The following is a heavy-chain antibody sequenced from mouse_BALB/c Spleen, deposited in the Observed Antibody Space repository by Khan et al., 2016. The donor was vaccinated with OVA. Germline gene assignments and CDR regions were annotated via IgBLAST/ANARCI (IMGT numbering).Heavy chain of an antibody. D-gene: IGHD2-1*01. Sequence: QIQLVQSGPELKKPGETVKISCKASGYTFTNYGMNWVKQGPGKGLKWMGWINPYTGEPTYDADFKGRFAISLETSASTAYLQLNNLKDEDAASYFSASSNGNYWFAYWGQGTLVTVSA. CDR3: ASSNGNYWFAY. CDR1: GYTFTNYG. J-gene: IGHJ3*01. V-gene: IGHV9-3-1*01. CDR2: INPYTGEP.